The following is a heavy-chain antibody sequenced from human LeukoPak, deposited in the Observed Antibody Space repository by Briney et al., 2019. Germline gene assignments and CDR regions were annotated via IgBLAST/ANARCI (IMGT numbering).Heavy chain of an antibody. J-gene: IGHJ4*02. V-gene: IGHV3-20*04. CDR2: ISWNGGTT. CDR1: GFSFDDYG. D-gene: IGHD5-12*01. Sequence: PGGSLRLSCAASGFSFDDYGMSWVRHASGKGLEWVSGISWNGGTTAYVDSVKGRFTISRDSAKSSLYLQMNSLRAEDTALYYCARNYGGYDGSDYWGQGTLVTVSS. CDR3: ARNYGGYDGSDY.